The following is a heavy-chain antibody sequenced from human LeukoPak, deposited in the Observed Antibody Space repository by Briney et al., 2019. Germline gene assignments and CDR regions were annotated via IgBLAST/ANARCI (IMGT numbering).Heavy chain of an antibody. D-gene: IGHD6-13*01. CDR1: GFIFSDYC. V-gene: IGHV3-11*01. CDR3: ARILSSSHAFDI. J-gene: IGHJ3*02. CDR2: ISGSGSTM. Sequence: PGGSLRLSCAASGFIFSDYCMGWIRQAPGKGLEWVSYISGSGSTMFYADSLKGRFTISRDNAKNSLYLQMNSLRAEDTAVYYCARILSSSHAFDIWGQGTMVTVSS.